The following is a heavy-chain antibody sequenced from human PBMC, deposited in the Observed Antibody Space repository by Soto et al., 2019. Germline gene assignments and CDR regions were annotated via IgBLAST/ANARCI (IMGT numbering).Heavy chain of an antibody. CDR1: GFTFDSYT. J-gene: IGHJ3*02. D-gene: IGHD6-19*01. CDR3: AKDIGSGAVAVPDDAFDI. Sequence: GGSLRLSCAASGFTFDSYTMAWVRQAPGKGLEWVSSISGSGGSPSYADSVQGRFTISRDNARNTLSLQMNSLRAEDTALYYCAKDIGSGAVAVPDDAFDIWGQGTMVTVSS. V-gene: IGHV3-23*01. CDR2: ISGSGGSP.